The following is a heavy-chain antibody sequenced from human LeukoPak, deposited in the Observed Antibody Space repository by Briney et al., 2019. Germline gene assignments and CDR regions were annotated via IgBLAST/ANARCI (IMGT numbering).Heavy chain of an antibody. CDR2: ISSSSYI. CDR1: GFTFSSYS. CDR3: ARERQVRFLEWLSNYMDV. J-gene: IGHJ6*03. D-gene: IGHD3-3*01. V-gene: IGHV3-21*01. Sequence: KPGGSLRLSCAASGFTFSSYSMNWVRQAPGKGLEWVSSISSSSYIYYADSVKGRFTTSRDNAKNSLYLQMNSLRAEDTAVYYCARERQVRFLEWLSNYMDVWGKGTTVTVSS.